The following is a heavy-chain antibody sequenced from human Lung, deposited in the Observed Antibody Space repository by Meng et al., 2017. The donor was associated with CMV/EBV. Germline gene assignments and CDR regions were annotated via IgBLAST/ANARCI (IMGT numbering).Heavy chain of an antibody. CDR2: INPNSGGT. V-gene: IGHV1-2*02. CDR1: GYTFTGYY. J-gene: IGHJ5*02. CDR3: ARVYGSGINWFDP. D-gene: IGHD3-10*01. Sequence: ASVXVSXKASGYTFTGYYMHWVRQAPGQGLEWMGWINPNSGGTNYAQKFQGRVTMTRDTSISTAYMELSRLRSDDTAVYYCARVYGSGINWFDPWGQGTXVTVSS.